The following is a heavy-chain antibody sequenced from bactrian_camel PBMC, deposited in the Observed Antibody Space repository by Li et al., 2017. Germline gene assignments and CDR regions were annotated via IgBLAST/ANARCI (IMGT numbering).Heavy chain of an antibody. V-gene: IGHV3S31*01. Sequence: VESGGGSVQTGGSLRLSCQVSGYLYGGNCLGWFRQAPGKEREGVASIYRGDRVGRYFADSVKGRFTISQDNAKNTVYLQMNSLKPEDTAVYYCVTDFFVLQATNYWGQGTQVTVS. CDR3: VTDFFVLQATNY. CDR2: IYRGDRVGR. D-gene: IGHD3*01. J-gene: IGHJ4*01. CDR1: GYLYGGNC.